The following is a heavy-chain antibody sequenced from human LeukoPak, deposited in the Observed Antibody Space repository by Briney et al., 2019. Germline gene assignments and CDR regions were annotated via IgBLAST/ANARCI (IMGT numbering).Heavy chain of an antibody. Sequence: GGSLRLSCVASGFTFSKYWMSWVRQAPGKGLEWVANIKQDGSEKYYVDSVKGRFIISRDNAENSLYLEMNSLRAEDTAIYYCVRDPTAAGTDYWGQGTLVTVSS. J-gene: IGHJ4*02. CDR1: GFTFSKYW. CDR2: IKQDGSEK. V-gene: IGHV3-7*01. CDR3: VRDPTAAGTDY. D-gene: IGHD6-13*01.